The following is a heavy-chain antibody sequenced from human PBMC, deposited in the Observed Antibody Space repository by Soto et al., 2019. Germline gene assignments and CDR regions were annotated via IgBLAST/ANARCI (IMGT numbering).Heavy chain of an antibody. CDR2: IYYSGST. CDR1: GGSISSGGYY. CDR3: ASTRYCSSTSCPYYYYYYGMDV. D-gene: IGHD2-2*01. V-gene: IGHV4-31*03. J-gene: IGHJ6*02. Sequence: QVQLQESGPGLVKPSQTLSLTCTVSGGSISSGGYYWSWIRQHPGKGLEWIGYIYYSGSTYYNPSLKSRVTISVDTSKNQFSLKLSSVTAPDTAVYYCASTRYCSSTSCPYYYYYYGMDVWGQGTTVTVSS.